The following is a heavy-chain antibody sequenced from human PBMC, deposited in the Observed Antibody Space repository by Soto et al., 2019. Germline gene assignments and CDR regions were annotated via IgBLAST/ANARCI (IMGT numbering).Heavy chain of an antibody. D-gene: IGHD2-21*02. CDR1: GFTFSSYA. CDR2: ISYDGSNK. CDR3: ARAPIVGVTERGDAFDI. Sequence: GSLRLSCAASGFTFSSYAMHWVRQAPGKGLEWVAVISYDGSNKYYADSVKGRFTISRDNSKNTLYLQMNSLRAEDTAVYYCARAPIVGVTERGDAFDIWGQGTMGTVSS. V-gene: IGHV3-30-3*01. J-gene: IGHJ3*02.